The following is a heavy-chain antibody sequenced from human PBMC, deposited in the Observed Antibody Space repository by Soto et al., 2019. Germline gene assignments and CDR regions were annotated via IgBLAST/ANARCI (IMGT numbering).Heavy chain of an antibody. CDR3: ARDSTIVVVPAATPAYYGMDV. Sequence: GGCRRLSCAASGFTFSSYWMSGGGKAPGKGLGWVANIKQDGSEKYYVDSVEGRFTISRDNAKNSLYLQMNSLRAEDTAVYYCARDSTIVVVPAATPAYYGMDVWGQGTTVTVSS. J-gene: IGHJ6*02. CDR1: GFTFSSYW. CDR2: IKQDGSEK. D-gene: IGHD2-2*01. V-gene: IGHV3-7*03.